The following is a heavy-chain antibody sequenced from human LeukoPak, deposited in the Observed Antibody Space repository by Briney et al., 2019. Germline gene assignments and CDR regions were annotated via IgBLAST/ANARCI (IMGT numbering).Heavy chain of an antibody. J-gene: IGHJ4*02. CDR2: IYYSGST. Sequence: SQTLSLTCTVSGGSISSGGYYWSWIRQHPGKGLERIGYIYYSGSTYYNPSLKSRVTISVDTSKNQFSLKLSSVTAAGTAVYYCARVSGNYDSSGHTFDYWGQGTLVTVSS. CDR1: GGSISSGGYY. CDR3: ARVSGNYDSSGHTFDY. D-gene: IGHD3-22*01. V-gene: IGHV4-31*03.